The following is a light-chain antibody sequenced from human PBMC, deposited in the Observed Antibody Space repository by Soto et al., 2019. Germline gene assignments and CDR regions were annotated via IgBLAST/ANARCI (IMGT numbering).Light chain of an antibody. J-gene: IGKJ4*01. CDR3: QQRSDWPPSLT. Sequence: EVVLTQSPATLSLSPGERVALSCRASQSVSGYLAWYQQKPGQAPRLLIYDAPNRATGIPARFSGSGSGTEFTLTISSLEPEDFAVYYCQQRSDWPPSLTFGGGTKVEIK. V-gene: IGKV3-11*01. CDR2: DAP. CDR1: QSVSGY.